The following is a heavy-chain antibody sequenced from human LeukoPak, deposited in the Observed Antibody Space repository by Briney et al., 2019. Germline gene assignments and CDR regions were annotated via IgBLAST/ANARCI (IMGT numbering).Heavy chain of an antibody. CDR1: GYTFTSYD. V-gene: IGHV1-8*01. J-gene: IGHJ5*02. Sequence: ASVKVSCKASGYTFTSYDINWVRQATGQGLEWMGWMNPNSGNTGYAQKFQGRVTMTRDTAISRAYMELSSLRSEDTAVYYCARGLGEVDFCSDWFDPWGQGTLVTVSS. CDR3: ARGLGEVDFCSDWFDP. CDR2: MNPNSGNT. D-gene: IGHD3-3*01.